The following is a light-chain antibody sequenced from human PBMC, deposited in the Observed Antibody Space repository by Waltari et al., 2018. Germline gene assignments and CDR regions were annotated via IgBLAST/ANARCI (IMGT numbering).Light chain of an antibody. CDR2: DVS. V-gene: IGLV2-14*03. Sequence: QSALTQPASVSGSPGQSITISCTGTSSDVGRYNYVSWYQQHPGKAPNRRIYDVSIRPAGVSKPFAGAKSGNTASLTISGLQAEDGADYYCSSYTSSSTLYVVFGGGTKLTVL. J-gene: IGLJ2*01. CDR1: SSDVGRYNY. CDR3: SSYTSSSTLYVV.